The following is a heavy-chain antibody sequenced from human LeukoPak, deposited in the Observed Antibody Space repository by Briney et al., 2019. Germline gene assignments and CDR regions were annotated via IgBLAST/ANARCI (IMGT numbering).Heavy chain of an antibody. CDR2: ISDDGSTN. CDR1: GFTFSSYG. CDR3: AKEGAAGGKMQYCFDY. Sequence: PGRSLRLSCAASGFTFSSYGMHWVRQVPGKELECVAVISDDGSTNYYADSVKGRFTISRDNSKNTLYLDTNSLRAEDTAVYYCAKEGAAGGKMQYCFDYWGQGTLLTVSS. D-gene: IGHD6-13*01. J-gene: IGHJ4*02. V-gene: IGHV3-30*18.